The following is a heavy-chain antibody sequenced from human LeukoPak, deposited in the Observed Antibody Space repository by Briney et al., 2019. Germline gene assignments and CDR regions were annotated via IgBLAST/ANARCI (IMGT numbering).Heavy chain of an antibody. V-gene: IGHV3-7*01. D-gene: IGHD3-10*01. CDR1: GFTFSSYG. Sequence: HPGGSLRLSCAASGFTFSSYGMHWVRQAPGKGLEWVANIEEYGNEIHYVDSVKGRFTISRDNAKNSLYLQLSSLRVEDMGVYYCARDGETAAPWALDLWGQGTVVSASS. CDR2: IEEYGNEI. CDR3: ARDGETAAPWALDL. J-gene: IGHJ3*01.